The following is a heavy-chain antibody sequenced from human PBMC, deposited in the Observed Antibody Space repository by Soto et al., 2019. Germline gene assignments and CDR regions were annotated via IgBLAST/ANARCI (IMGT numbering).Heavy chain of an antibody. CDR3: AREEMATIRGYYYGMDV. J-gene: IGHJ6*02. CDR1: GGTFSSYA. Sequence: QVQLVQSGAEVTKPGSSVKVSCKASGGTFSSYAISWVRQAPGQGLEWMGGIIPIFGTANYAQKFQGRVTITADESTSTAYMELSSLRSEDTAVYYCAREEMATIRGYYYGMDVWGQGTTVTVSS. CDR2: IIPIFGTA. V-gene: IGHV1-69*01. D-gene: IGHD5-12*01.